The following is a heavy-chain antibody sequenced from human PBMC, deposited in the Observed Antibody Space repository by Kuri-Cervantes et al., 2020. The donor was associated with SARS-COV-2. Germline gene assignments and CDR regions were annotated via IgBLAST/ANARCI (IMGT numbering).Heavy chain of an antibody. CDR3: ASTGFDI. CDR2: ISSSGSTI. V-gene: IGHV3-48*03. D-gene: IGHD4-17*01. J-gene: IGHJ3*02. CDR1: GFTFSSCE. Sequence: GESLKFSCAASGFTFSSCEMNGVRQAPGKGLECVSYISSSGSTIYYADSVKGRFTISRDNAKNSLYLQMNSLRAEDTAVYYCASTGFDIWGQGTRVTSSS.